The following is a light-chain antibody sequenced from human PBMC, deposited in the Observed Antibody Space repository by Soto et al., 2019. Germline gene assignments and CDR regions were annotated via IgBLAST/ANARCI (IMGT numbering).Light chain of an antibody. CDR2: KVS. Sequence: DVVMTQSPLSLPVTLGQPASISCRSSQSLVHSDGNTYLNWFQQRPGQSQRRLNYKVSNRDSGVPDRFSGSVSGTDFTLKISRVEAEDVGVYYCMQGTHWPYTFGQGTKLEIK. CDR3: MQGTHWPYT. V-gene: IGKV2-30*02. CDR1: QSLVHSDGNTY. J-gene: IGKJ2*01.